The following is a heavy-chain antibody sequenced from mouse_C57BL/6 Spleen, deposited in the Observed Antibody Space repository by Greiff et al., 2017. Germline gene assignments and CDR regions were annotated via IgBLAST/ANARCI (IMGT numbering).Heavy chain of an antibody. CDR3: TNEGYYVRFAY. D-gene: IGHD2-3*01. CDR1: GFNIKDDY. CDR2: IDPENGDT. Sequence: VQLKQSGAELVRPGASVKLSCTASGFNIKDDYMHWVKQRPEQGLEWIGWIDPENGDTEYASKFQGKATITADTSSNTAYLQLSSLTSEDTAVYYCTNEGYYVRFAYWGQGTLVTVSA. J-gene: IGHJ3*01. V-gene: IGHV14-4*01.